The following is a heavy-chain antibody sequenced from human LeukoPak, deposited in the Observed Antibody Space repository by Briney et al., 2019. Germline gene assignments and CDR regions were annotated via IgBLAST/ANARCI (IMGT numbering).Heavy chain of an antibody. Sequence: ASVRVSCKASVYTFTSYHMHWVRQAPGQGLEIMGIINPSGGSTTYAQKFQGRVTMTRDTSTSTVYMELSSLRSEDKAVYYCAKLAAAGTAHYYFDYWGQGTLVTVSS. V-gene: IGHV1-46*01. CDR2: INPSGGST. D-gene: IGHD6-13*01. J-gene: IGHJ4*02. CDR1: VYTFTSYH. CDR3: AKLAAAGTAHYYFDY.